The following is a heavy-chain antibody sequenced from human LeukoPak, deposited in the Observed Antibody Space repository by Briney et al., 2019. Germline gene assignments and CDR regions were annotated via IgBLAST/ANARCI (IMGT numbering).Heavy chain of an antibody. D-gene: IGHD6-13*01. V-gene: IGHV3-23*01. J-gene: IGHJ4*02. Sequence: SGGSLRLSCAASGFTFSSYAMTWVRQAPGKGLEWVSAISGAGDSTYYADSLKGRFTISRDNSKNTLYLQMNSLRADDTAVYYCTLGSLYNSSWYGDFWGQGTLVTVSS. CDR2: ISGAGDST. CDR3: TLGSLYNSSWYGDF. CDR1: GFTFSSYA.